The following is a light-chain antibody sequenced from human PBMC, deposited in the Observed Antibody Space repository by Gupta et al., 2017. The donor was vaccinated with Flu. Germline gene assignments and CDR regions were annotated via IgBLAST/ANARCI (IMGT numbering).Light chain of an antibody. Sequence: SALTPPASVSGSPGQSITISCTGPCSDVGGDDYVSWYQQHPGKAPKLMIYDVSNRPSGVPDRFSGSKYGNTASLTTSGLQAEEEADYYCNSETSSSTFLVFGGGTKRTVL. CDR3: NSETSSSTFLV. V-gene: IGLV2-14*03. CDR1: CSDVGGDDY. CDR2: DVS. J-gene: IGLJ2*01.